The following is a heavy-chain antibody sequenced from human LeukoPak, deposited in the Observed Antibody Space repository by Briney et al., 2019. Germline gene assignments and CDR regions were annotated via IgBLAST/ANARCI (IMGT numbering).Heavy chain of an antibody. D-gene: IGHD3-10*01. J-gene: IGHJ4*02. CDR2: ISPNGGST. V-gene: IGHV3-64*01. CDR1: GFTFSTNS. Sequence: GGSLRLSCAASGFTFSTNSMHWVRQAPGKGLESVSAISPNGGSTYYANSVKGRITISRDNSKNTLFLQMGSLRAEDTAVYYCAREARGDYDYWGQGTLVTVSS. CDR3: AREARGDYDY.